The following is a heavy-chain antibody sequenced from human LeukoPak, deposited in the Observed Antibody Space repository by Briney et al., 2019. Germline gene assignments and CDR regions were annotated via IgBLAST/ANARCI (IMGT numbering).Heavy chain of an antibody. D-gene: IGHD3-16*02. J-gene: IGHJ4*02. V-gene: IGHV3-23*01. Sequence: PGGSLRLSCAASGFTFSSYGMSWVRQAPGKGLEWVSAISGSGDSTFYADSVKGRFTISRDNSKNTLYLQMNSLRAEDTAVYYCAKDSYDYVWGTYRAPFDYWGQGTLVTVSS. CDR2: ISGSGDST. CDR1: GFTFSSYG. CDR3: AKDSYDYVWGTYRAPFDY.